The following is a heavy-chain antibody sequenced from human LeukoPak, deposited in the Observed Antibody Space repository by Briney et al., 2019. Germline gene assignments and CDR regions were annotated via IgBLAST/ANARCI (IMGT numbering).Heavy chain of an antibody. CDR1: GFTFTTYS. D-gene: IGHD3-16*01. Sequence: GGSLRLSCAASGFTFTTYSMNWVRQAPGQGLEWVSYISSSGSSIHYADSVKGRFTISRDNAKNSLYLQMNSLRAEDTAVYYCARDLDDSQLGYWGQGTLVTVSS. CDR3: ARDLDDSQLGY. J-gene: IGHJ4*02. V-gene: IGHV3-48*04. CDR2: ISSSGSSI.